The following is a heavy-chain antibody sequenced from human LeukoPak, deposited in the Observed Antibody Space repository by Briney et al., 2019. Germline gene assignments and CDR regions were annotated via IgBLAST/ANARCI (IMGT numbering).Heavy chain of an antibody. CDR3: AREKLDILTGYYLNAFDI. V-gene: IGHV3-23*01. CDR1: GFIFNTNG. J-gene: IGHJ3*02. D-gene: IGHD3-9*01. Sequence: GGSLRLSCAISGFIFNTNGMNWVRQSPGKGLEWLATIAGGDESTYYADSVKGRFAISRDNSKNTVFLHMNSLRVEDTAVYYCAREKLDILTGYYLNAFDIWGQGTMVTVSS. CDR2: IAGGDEST.